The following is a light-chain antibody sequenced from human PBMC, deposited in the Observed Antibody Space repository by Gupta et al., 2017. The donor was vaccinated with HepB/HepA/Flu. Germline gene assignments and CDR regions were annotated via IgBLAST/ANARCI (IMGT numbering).Light chain of an antibody. CDR2: GTS. V-gene: IGLV1-40*01. CDR3: YYSHSSVRGYVL. CDR1: SSNIGAGYD. Sequence: QSVLTQPPSVSGAPGQRVTISCTGSSSNIGAGYDVHWYQQLPGTAPQLLIYGTSNRPSGVPDRFAGYTFCTSVYPATHXLXADHESXEAGYYSHSSVRGYVLFGGGTKLTVL. J-gene: IGLJ2*01.